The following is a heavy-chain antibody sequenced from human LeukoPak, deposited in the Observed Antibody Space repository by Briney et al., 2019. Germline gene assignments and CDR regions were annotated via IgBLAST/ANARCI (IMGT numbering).Heavy chain of an antibody. CDR2: VTGSGSVTIST. V-gene: IGHV3-23*01. Sequence: PGGSLRLSCAASGFTFSSFAMSWVRQAPGKGLEWVSSVTGSGSVTISTYYAESVKGRFSISRDNSKTTLYLQMNSLRAEDTALYYCAKEGTHNNFWSGYFHWGQGALVTVSS. CDR1: GFTFSSFA. D-gene: IGHD3-3*01. CDR3: AKEGTHNNFWSGYFH. J-gene: IGHJ4*02.